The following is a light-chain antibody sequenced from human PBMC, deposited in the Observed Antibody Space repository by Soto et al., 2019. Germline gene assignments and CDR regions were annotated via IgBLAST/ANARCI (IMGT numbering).Light chain of an antibody. Sequence: DIQMTQSPSSVSASVGDRVTITCRASQNINSWLAWYQQKPGKAPTLLIYATSTLQSGVPSRFSGSRSGTDFTLTITSLQPEDFATYYCQQASSSPLTFGPGTKVDI. CDR2: ATS. CDR3: QQASSSPLT. V-gene: IGKV1-12*01. CDR1: QNINSW. J-gene: IGKJ3*01.